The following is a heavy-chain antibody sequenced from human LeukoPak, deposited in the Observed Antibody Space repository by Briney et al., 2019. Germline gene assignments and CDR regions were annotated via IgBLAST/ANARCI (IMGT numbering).Heavy chain of an antibody. D-gene: IGHD2-15*01. CDR1: GGSVSSGSYY. J-gene: IGHJ4*02. Sequence: PSETLSLTCTVYGGSVSSGSYYWSWIRQPPGKGLEWIGYIYYSGSTNYNPSLKSRVTISVDTSKNQFSLKLSSVTAADTAVYYCARVNADRYCSGGSCYIDYWGQGTLVTVSS. V-gene: IGHV4-61*01. CDR2: IYYSGST. CDR3: ARVNADRYCSGGSCYIDY.